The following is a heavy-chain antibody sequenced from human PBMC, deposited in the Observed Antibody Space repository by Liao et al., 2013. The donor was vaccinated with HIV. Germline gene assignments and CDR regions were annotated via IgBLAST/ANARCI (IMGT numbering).Heavy chain of an antibody. J-gene: IGHJ5*02. V-gene: IGHV4-61*02. Sequence: QVQLQESGPGLVKPSQTLSLTCTVSGGSINSGSYYWSWIRQPAGKGLEWIGRIHTGGTINYHPSLRSRVTMSKDTSNNRFSLKLTSVTAADTAVYYCARQGFYGGYPNWFDTWGQGTLVTVSS. CDR3: ARQGFYGGYPNWFDT. CDR2: IHTGGTI. CDR1: GGSINSGSYY. D-gene: IGHD5-12*01.